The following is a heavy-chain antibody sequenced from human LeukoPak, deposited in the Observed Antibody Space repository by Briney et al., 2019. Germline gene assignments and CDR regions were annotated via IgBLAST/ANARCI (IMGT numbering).Heavy chain of an antibody. CDR3: ARLYSYAFDY. D-gene: IGHD5-18*01. J-gene: IGHJ4*02. CDR1: GFSVSNNY. V-gene: IGHV3-53*01. Sequence: PGGSLRLSCAVSGFSVSNNYMSWVRQAPGKGLEWVSAIYSGGTTYYADSVKGRFTISKGNSKNTLYLQMNSLRGEDTALYYCARLYSYAFDYWGQGTLVTVSS. CDR2: IYSGGTT.